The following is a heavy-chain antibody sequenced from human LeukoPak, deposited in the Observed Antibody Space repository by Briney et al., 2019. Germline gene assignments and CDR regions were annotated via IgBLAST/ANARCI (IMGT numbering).Heavy chain of an antibody. J-gene: IGHJ4*02. V-gene: IGHV1-2*04. CDR2: INPNSGGT. CDR3: ARSLTYYYGSGSYLFGY. Sequence: ASVKVSCKASGYTFTGYYMHWVRQAPGQGLEWMGWINPNSGGTNYAQKFQGWVTMTRDTSISTAYMELSRLRSDDTAVYYCARSLTYYYGSGSYLFGYWGQGTLVTVSS. D-gene: IGHD3-10*01. CDR1: GYTFTGYY.